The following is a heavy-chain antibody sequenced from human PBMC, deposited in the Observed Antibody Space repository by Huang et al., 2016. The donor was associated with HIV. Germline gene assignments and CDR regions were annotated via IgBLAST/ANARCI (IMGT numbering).Heavy chain of an antibody. CDR2: LYPGDSDT. CDR1: GYSFTSYW. J-gene: IGHJ4*02. V-gene: IGHV5-51*01. CDR3: ARLSTTWYFDY. D-gene: IGHD1-1*01. Sequence: EVQLVQSGAEVTKPGESLKISCKGSGYSFTSYWLGWVRQMPGKGLVWMGSLYPGDSDTRDSPSFQGQVTISADKSISTAYLQWSSLKASDTAMYYCARLSTTWYFDYWGQGTLVTVSS.